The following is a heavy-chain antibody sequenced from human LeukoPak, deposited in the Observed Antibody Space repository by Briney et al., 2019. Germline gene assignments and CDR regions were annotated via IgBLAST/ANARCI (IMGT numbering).Heavy chain of an antibody. CDR2: ISGYNGNT. CDR1: GGTFSSYA. Sequence: VASVKVSCKASGGTFSSYAISWVRQAPGQGLEWMGWISGYNGNTNYAQKLQGRVTMTTDTSTSTAYMELRSLRSDDTAVYYCARAREFFGAPYFDYWGQGTLVTVSS. V-gene: IGHV1-18*01. J-gene: IGHJ4*02. D-gene: IGHD3-3*01. CDR3: ARAREFFGAPYFDY.